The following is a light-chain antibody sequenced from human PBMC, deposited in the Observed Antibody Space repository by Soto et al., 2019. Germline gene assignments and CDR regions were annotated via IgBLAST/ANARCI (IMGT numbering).Light chain of an antibody. J-gene: IGKJ4*01. CDR2: GAS. CDR3: QQYNKWPLT. Sequence: EIVMTQSPATLSVSRGERATLSCRASQSVSSYLAWYQQKPGQAPRLLIYGASTRATGIPARFSGSGSGTEFTLTISSLQSEDFAVYYCQQYNKWPLTFGGGTKVEIK. V-gene: IGKV3D-15*01. CDR1: QSVSSY.